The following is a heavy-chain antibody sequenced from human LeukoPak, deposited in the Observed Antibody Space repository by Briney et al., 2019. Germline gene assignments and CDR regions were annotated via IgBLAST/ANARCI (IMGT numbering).Heavy chain of an antibody. Sequence: SETLSLTCTVSGGCISSYYWSWIRQPPGKGLEWIGYIYYSGSTNYNPSLKSRVTISVDTSKNQFSLKLSSVTAEDTAVYYCARDLGPAYCGGDRASCFQYWGQGTLVTVSS. J-gene: IGHJ1*01. V-gene: IGHV4-59*01. D-gene: IGHD2-21*02. CDR1: GGCISSYY. CDR3: ARDLGPAYCGGDRASCFQY. CDR2: IYYSGST.